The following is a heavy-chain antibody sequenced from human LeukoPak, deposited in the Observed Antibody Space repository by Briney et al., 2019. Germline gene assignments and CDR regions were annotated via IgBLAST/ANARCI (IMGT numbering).Heavy chain of an antibody. Sequence: ASVKVSCKASGYTFTSYYMHWVRQAPGQGLEWMGIINPSGGSTSYAQKFQGRVTMTRDTSTSTVYMELSSLRSEDTAVYYCARDGHYYDSSGYFVPSEYFDYWGQGTLVTVS. CDR1: GYTFTSYY. CDR2: INPSGGST. V-gene: IGHV1-46*01. J-gene: IGHJ4*02. CDR3: ARDGHYYDSSGYFVPSEYFDY. D-gene: IGHD3-22*01.